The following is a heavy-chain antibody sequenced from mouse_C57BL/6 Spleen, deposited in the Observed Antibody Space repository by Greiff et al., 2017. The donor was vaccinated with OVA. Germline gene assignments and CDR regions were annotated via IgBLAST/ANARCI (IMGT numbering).Heavy chain of an antibody. CDR2: IYPGDGDT. CDR3: ARYVYVDYFDY. V-gene: IGHV1-82*01. D-gene: IGHD2-10*02. Sequence: QVQLQQSGPELVKPGASVKISCKASGYAFSSSWMNWVKQRPGKGLEWIGRIYPGDGDTNYNGKFKGKATLTADKSSSTAYMQLSSLTSEDSAVYFCARYVYVDYFDYWGQGTTLTVSS. J-gene: IGHJ2*01. CDR1: GYAFSSSW.